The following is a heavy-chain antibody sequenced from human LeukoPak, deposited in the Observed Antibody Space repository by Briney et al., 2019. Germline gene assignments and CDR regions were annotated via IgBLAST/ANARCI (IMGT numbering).Heavy chain of an antibody. V-gene: IGHV3-11*01. Sequence: GGSLRLSCAASGFTFSDYYMSWIRQAPGKGLEWVSYISSSGSTIYYADSVKGRFTISRDNSNLYLQMNSLRAEDTAIYYCARDIGNSGFNLDYWGQGTPVTVSS. CDR1: GFTFSDYY. CDR2: ISSSGSTI. J-gene: IGHJ4*02. CDR3: ARDIGNSGFNLDY. D-gene: IGHD5-12*01.